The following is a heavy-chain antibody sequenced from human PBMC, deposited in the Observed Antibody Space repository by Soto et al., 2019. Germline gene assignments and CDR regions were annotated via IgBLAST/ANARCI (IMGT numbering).Heavy chain of an antibody. CDR3: ARFRGSYGMDV. CDR2: IIPILGIP. J-gene: IGHJ6*02. V-gene: IGHV1-69*02. Sequence: QVQLVQSGAEVKKTGSSVKVSCKASGGTFSSYTIRWVRPAAGQGLEWMGRIIPILGIPNYAQKFQGRVTITADKSTSTAYMELSSLRSEDTAVYYCARFRGSYGMDVWGQGTTVTVSS. CDR1: GGTFSSYT. D-gene: IGHD3-10*01.